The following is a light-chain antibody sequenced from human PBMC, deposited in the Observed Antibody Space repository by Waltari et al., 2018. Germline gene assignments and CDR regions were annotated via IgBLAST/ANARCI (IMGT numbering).Light chain of an antibody. Sequence: QSVLTQPPSASGTPGQRVTISCSGSSSHIGRNTVNWYQQLPGTAPKLLIYSNNQRPAGVSDRFSVSKSGTSASLAISGLQSVDEADYSCAAWDDSLNGVVFGGGTKLTVL. V-gene: IGLV1-44*01. J-gene: IGLJ2*01. CDR3: AAWDDSLNGVV. CDR2: SNN. CDR1: SSHIGRNT.